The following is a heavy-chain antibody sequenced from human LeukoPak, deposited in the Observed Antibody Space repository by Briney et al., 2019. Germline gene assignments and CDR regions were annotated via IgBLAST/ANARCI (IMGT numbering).Heavy chain of an antibody. CDR1: GLTVSSNY. CDR2: IYSDDTT. V-gene: IGHV3-53*01. D-gene: IGHD5-18*01. Sequence: GGSLRLSCVVSGLTVSSNYMTWVRQAPGKGLEWVSVIYSDDTTYYADSVKGRSTISRDNSKKTLYLQMNSLRAEDTAVYYCAKDGLYSYGLAPIDYWGQGTLVTVSS. CDR3: AKDGLYSYGLAPIDY. J-gene: IGHJ4*02.